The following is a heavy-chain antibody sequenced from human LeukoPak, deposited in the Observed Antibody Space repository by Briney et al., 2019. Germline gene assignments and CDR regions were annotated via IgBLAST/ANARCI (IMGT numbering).Heavy chain of an antibody. J-gene: IGHJ4*02. V-gene: IGHV4-4*07. CDR3: AKTGSLMGRFFDY. Sequence: SETLSLTCTVSGYSISSSYWSWIPQPAGKGLEWIGRFYTSGSANYNPSLKSRVSMSVDTSKNQFSLKLTSVSAADTAMYFCAKTGSLMGRFFDYWGQGIQVIVSS. CDR2: FYTSGSA. D-gene: IGHD3-10*01. CDR1: GYSISSSY.